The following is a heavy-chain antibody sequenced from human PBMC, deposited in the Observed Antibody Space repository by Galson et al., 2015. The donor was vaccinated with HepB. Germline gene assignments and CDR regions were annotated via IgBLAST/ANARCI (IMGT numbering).Heavy chain of an antibody. D-gene: IGHD4-17*01. V-gene: IGHV3-72*01. J-gene: IGHJ4*02. CDR3: VGSMTTVTPYFFDY. Sequence: SLRLSCAASGFTFSDHYMDWVRQAPGKGLEWVGRSRNKANSHTTEYAASVEGRFTVSRDDSQNSLYLQMNSLKTEDTAVYYCVGSMTTVTPYFFDYWGQGVLVTVSS. CDR1: GFTFSDHY. CDR2: SRNKANSHTT.